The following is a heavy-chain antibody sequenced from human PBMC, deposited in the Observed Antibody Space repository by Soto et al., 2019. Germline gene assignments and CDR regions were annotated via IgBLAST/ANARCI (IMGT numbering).Heavy chain of an antibody. CDR3: ARCRLYDSSGYCSY. J-gene: IGHJ4*02. D-gene: IGHD3-22*01. CDR1: VGSVSSGSYY. Sequence: SSETLSPTCTVSVGSVSSGSYYWSWIRQPPGKGLEWIGYIYYSGSTNYNPSLKSRVTISVDTSKNQFSLKLSSVTAADTAVYYCARCRLYDSSGYCSYWGQGTLVTVSS. CDR2: IYYSGST. V-gene: IGHV4-61*01.